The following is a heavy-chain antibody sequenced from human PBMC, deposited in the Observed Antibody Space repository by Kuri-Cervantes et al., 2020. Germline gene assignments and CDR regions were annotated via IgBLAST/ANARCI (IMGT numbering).Heavy chain of an antibody. CDR2: TSGSGGST. J-gene: IGHJ4*02. D-gene: IGHD6-19*01. V-gene: IGHV3-23*01. Sequence: GESLKISCAASGFTFSSYAMSWVRQAPGKGLEWVSATSGSGGSTYYADSVKGRFTISRDNSKNTLYLQMNSLRSDDTAVYYCAREGEAVAGPGADYWGQGTLVTVSS. CDR1: GFTFSSYA. CDR3: AREGEAVAGPGADY.